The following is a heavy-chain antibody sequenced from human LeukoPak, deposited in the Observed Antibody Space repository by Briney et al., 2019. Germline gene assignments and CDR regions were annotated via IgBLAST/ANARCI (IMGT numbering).Heavy chain of an antibody. CDR1: GYIFTSYA. CDR2: INTNTGNP. D-gene: IGHD5-18*01. J-gene: IGHJ4*02. Sequence: GASVKVSCKASGYIFTSYAMNWVRQAPGQGLEWMGWINTNTGNPTYAQGFTGRFVFSLDTSVSTAYLQISSLKAEDTAVYYCARDRPVDTDSFFDYWGQGTLVTVSS. CDR3: ARDRPVDTDSFFDY. V-gene: IGHV7-4-1*02.